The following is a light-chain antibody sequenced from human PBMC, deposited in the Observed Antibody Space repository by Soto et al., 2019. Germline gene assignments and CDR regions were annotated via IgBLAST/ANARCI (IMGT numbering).Light chain of an antibody. Sequence: EIVMTQSPAILSVSPGDRATLSCRAGQSVSNNLAWYQQKPGQTPRLVIYGASNRATGVPARFSGSGSGTDFTLTISSLQSDDFATYYCQHYNSYSEAFGQGTKVDIK. CDR2: GAS. V-gene: IGKV3-15*01. CDR1: QSVSNN. CDR3: QHYNSYSEA. J-gene: IGKJ1*01.